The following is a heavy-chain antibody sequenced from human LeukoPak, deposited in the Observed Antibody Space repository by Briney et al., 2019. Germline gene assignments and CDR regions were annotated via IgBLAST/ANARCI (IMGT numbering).Heavy chain of an antibody. CDR3: AVRHLEELSF. CDR1: GGSISSSSYY. V-gene: IGHV4-39*07. J-gene: IGHJ4*02. Sequence: SETLSLTCTVSGGSISSSSYYWGWIRQPPGKGLEWIGNVYHSGSTYYNPSLKSRVTISVDTSKNQFSLKLSSVTAADTAVYYCAVRHLEELSFWGQGTLVTVSS. D-gene: IGHD3-16*02. CDR2: VYHSGST.